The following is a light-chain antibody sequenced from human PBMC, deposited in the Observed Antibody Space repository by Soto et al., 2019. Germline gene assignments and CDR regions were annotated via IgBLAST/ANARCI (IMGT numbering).Light chain of an antibody. CDR1: QSVSSY. V-gene: IGKV3-11*01. CDR3: QQRSNWPPT. Sequence: EIVLTQSPATLSLSPGERATLSCRASQSVSSYLSWYQQKPGQAPRLLIYDASNRATGITARFSGSGSGTDVTLTISSLEPEDFAVYYCQQRSNWPPTFGQGTRLEI. J-gene: IGKJ5*01. CDR2: DAS.